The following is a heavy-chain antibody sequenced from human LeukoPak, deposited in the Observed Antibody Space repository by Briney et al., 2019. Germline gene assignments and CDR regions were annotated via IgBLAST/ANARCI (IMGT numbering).Heavy chain of an antibody. CDR1: GFTFSSYE. V-gene: IGHV3-49*04. CDR2: IRSKAYGGTT. J-gene: IGHJ4*02. CDR3: TRVHYYDNSGPLGY. Sequence: PGGSLRLSCAASGFTFSSYEMNWVRQAPGKGLEWVGFIRSKAYGGTTEYAASVKGRFTISRDDSKGIAYLHMNSLKTEDTAVYYCTRVHYYDNSGPLGYWGQGTLVTVSS. D-gene: IGHD3-22*01.